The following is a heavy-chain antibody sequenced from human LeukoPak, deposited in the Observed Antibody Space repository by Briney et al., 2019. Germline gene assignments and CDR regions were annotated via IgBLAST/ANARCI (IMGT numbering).Heavy chain of an antibody. Sequence: PGGSLRLSCVASGFTFSSSGMHWVRQLPGRGLEWLAFMRIDESNKFCADSVKGRFTISRDSSKNTLYLQMNSLRPEDTALYYCAKDLHGSGSFDHWGQGTLVTVSS. CDR3: AKDLHGSGSFDH. V-gene: IGHV3-30*02. J-gene: IGHJ4*02. D-gene: IGHD3-10*01. CDR2: MRIDESNK. CDR1: GFTFSSSG.